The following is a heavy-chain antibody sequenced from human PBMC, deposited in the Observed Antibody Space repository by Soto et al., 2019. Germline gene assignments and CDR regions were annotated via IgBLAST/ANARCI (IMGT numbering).Heavy chain of an antibody. CDR2: IWYDGSNK. D-gene: IGHD3-22*01. J-gene: IGHJ1*01. V-gene: IGHV3-33*01. CDR3: ARASQYYYDSSGYYDMIAEYFQH. CDR1: GFTFSSYG. Sequence: GGSLRLSCAASGFTFSSYGMHWVRQAPGKGLEWVAVIWYDGSNKYYADSVKGRFTISRDNSKNTLYLQMNSLRAEDTAVYYCARASQYYYDSSGYYDMIAEYFQHWGQGTLVTVSS.